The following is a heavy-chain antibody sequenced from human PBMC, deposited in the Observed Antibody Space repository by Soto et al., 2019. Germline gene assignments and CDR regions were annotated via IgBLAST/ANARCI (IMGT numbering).Heavy chain of an antibody. CDR2: IYYSGST. CDR3: ARVRTDSSGWYGEDAFDI. J-gene: IGHJ3*02. CDR1: GYTFSKYW. Sequence: ESLKISCKGSGYTFSKYWIGWIRQPPGKGLEWIGYIYYSGSTNYNPSLKSRVTISVDTSKNQFSLKLSSVTAADTAVYYCARVRTDSSGWYGEDAFDIWGQGTMVTVSS. D-gene: IGHD6-19*01. V-gene: IGHV4-59*01.